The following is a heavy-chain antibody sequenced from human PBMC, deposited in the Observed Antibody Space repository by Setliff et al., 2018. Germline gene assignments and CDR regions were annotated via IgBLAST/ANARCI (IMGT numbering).Heavy chain of an antibody. CDR2: IYHSGST. Sequence: SETLSLTCAIYGQSFSDYYWSWVRQPPGKGLEWIGEIYHSGSTNYNPSLKSRVTMSVDTSKNQSSLKLSSGTAADTAVYYCATLRTSTHFYYWGRGTLVTVSS. V-gene: IGHV4-34*01. CDR3: ATLRTSTHFYY. CDR1: GQSFSDYY. D-gene: IGHD2-15*01. J-gene: IGHJ4*02.